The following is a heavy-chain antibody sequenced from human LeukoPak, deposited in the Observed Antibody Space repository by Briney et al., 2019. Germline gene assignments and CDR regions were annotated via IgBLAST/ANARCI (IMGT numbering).Heavy chain of an antibody. V-gene: IGHV1-2*04. D-gene: IGHD7-27*01. Sequence: GASVKVSCTASGYTFSSYDINWVRQAPGQGLVWMGWINPKSGGTNYAQKFQDWVTMTRDTSISTAYMELSRLKSEDTAVYYCARDSVGKGAFDIWGQGTMVTVSS. CDR3: ARDSVGKGAFDI. CDR2: INPKSGGT. CDR1: GYTFSSYD. J-gene: IGHJ3*02.